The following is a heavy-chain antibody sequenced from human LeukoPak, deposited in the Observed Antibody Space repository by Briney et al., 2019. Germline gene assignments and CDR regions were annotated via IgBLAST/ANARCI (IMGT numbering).Heavy chain of an antibody. D-gene: IGHD2-2*01. CDR2: ISGSDGYT. CDR1: GFTFSSYA. Sequence: GGSLRLSCGASGFTFSSYAMSWVRQAPGKGLEWVSGISGSDGYTYYADSVKGRFTISRDNSKNTLSLQMNSLRAEDTAVYYCAKDSRGSSAWNHWGQGTLVTVSS. V-gene: IGHV3-23*01. J-gene: IGHJ5*02. CDR3: AKDSRGSSAWNH.